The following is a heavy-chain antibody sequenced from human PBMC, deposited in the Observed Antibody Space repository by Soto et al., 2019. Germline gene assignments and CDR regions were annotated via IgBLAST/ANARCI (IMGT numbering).Heavy chain of an antibody. D-gene: IGHD3-10*01. CDR1: GYSFTSYW. V-gene: IGHV5-51*01. CDR3: AGGGVRGVITRTRDYYGMDV. J-gene: IGHJ6*02. CDR2: IYPGDSDT. Sequence: GESLTISWKGSGYSFTSYWIGWVRQMPGKGLEWMGIIYPGDSDTRYSPSFQGQVTISADKSISTAYLQWSSLKASDTAMYYCAGGGVRGVITRTRDYYGMDVWGQGTTVTVSS.